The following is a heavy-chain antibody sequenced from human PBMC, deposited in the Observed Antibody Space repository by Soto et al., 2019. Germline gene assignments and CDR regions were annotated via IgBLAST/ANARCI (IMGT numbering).Heavy chain of an antibody. V-gene: IGHV3-30*04. Sequence: GESLRLSCAASGFTFSSYAMHWVRQAPGKGLEWVAVISYDGSNKYYADSVKGRFTISRDNSKNTLYLQMNSLRAEDTAVYYCARAIAAAAVYYYGMDVWGQGTTVTVSS. CDR1: GFTFSSYA. D-gene: IGHD6-13*01. J-gene: IGHJ6*02. CDR3: ARAIAAAAVYYYGMDV. CDR2: ISYDGSNK.